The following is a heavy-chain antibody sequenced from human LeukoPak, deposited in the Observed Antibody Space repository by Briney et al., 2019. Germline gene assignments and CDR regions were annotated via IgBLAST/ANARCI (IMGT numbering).Heavy chain of an antibody. J-gene: IGHJ5*02. CDR2: IYYSGST. V-gene: IGHV4-59*06. CDR3: ARSPTYYDILTGYYTPRRFDP. Sequence: SETLSLSCTVSGASISSYYWSWIRQPPGKGLEWIGYIYYSGSTYYNPSLKSRVTISVDTSKNQFSLKLSSVTAADTAVYYCARSPTYYDILTGYYTPRRFDPWGQGTLVTVSS. D-gene: IGHD3-9*01. CDR1: GASISSYY.